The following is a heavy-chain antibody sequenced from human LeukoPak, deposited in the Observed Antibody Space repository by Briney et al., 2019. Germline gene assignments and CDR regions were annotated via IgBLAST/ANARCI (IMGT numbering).Heavy chain of an antibody. CDR1: GGSISSYY. D-gene: IGHD6-25*01. J-gene: IGHJ5*02. CDR3: SSDTAATSAWFYP. CDR2: IYTSGST. V-gene: IGHV4-4*07. Sequence: SDTLSLTCTVSGGSISSYYWSWIRQPAGKGREWIGRIYTSGSTNYNPSLKSRVTMSVNTSKTQFSLKLISVSTADTAVSSLSSDTAATSAWFYPWGQGTLVSVSS.